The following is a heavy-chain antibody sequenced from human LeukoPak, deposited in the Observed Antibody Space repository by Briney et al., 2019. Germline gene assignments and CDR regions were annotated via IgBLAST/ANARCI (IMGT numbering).Heavy chain of an antibody. CDR3: ASSGWKPGYFDY. D-gene: IGHD6-19*01. V-gene: IGHV4-4*02. J-gene: IGHJ4*02. Sequence: PSETLSLTCAVSGDSISSSNWWSWVRQPPGKGLEWIGEIYHSGSTNYNPSLKSRVTISVDKSKNQFSVKLSSVTAADTAVYYCASSGWKPGYFDYWGQGALVIVSS. CDR2: IYHSGST. CDR1: GDSISSSNW.